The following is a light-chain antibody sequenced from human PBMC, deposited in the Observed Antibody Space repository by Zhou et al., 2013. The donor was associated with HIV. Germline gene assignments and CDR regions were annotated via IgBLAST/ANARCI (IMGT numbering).Light chain of an antibody. CDR3: QQYGGSPQT. Sequence: EIVMSQSPATLSVSPGERAALSCRASQSVSSSLAWYQQKPGQAPRLLIYGASSRATGIPDRFSGSGSGTDFTLTISRLEPEDFAVYYCQQYGGSPQTFGGGTKVEIK. J-gene: IGKJ4*01. CDR2: GAS. CDR1: QSVSSS. V-gene: IGKV3-20*01.